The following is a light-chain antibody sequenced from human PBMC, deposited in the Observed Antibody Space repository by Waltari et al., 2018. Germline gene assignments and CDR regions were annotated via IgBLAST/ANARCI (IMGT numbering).Light chain of an antibody. V-gene: IGLV1-44*01. CDR1: SSNIGRNA. CDR2: TKN. Sequence: QSVLTQPPSTSATPGQRVTISCSGSSSNIGRNAVNWYQQLPGTAPKLLIYTKNQRPSGVPDRFSGSHSATSASLAISGLQSEDEADYYCTTWDDSLNAWVFGGGTKLTVL. J-gene: IGLJ3*02. CDR3: TTWDDSLNAWV.